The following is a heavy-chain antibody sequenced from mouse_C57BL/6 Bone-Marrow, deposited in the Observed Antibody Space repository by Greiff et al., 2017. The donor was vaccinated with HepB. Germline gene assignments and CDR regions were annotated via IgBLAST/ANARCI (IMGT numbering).Heavy chain of an antibody. V-gene: IGHV1-9*01. CDR2: ILPGSGST. D-gene: IGHD1-2*01. Sequence: QVQLQQSGAELMKPGASVKLSCKATGYTFTGYWIEWVKQRPGHGLEWIGEILPGSGSTNNNEKFKGKATFTADTSSNTAYMQLSSLTTEDSAIYYCASDRLLRPHFDYWGQGTTLTVSS. CDR1: GYTFTGYW. J-gene: IGHJ2*01. CDR3: ASDRLLRPHFDY.